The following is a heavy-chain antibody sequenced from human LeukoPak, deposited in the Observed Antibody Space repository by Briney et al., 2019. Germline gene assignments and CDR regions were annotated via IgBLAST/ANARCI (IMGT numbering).Heavy chain of an antibody. CDR1: GFTFSRYA. D-gene: IGHD2-15*01. CDR2: ISGSGGST. J-gene: IGHJ4*02. CDR3: VRDYCSGGSCYSHY. V-gene: IGHV3-23*01. Sequence: PGGSLRLSCAASGFTFSRYAMSWVRQAPGKGLEWVSAISGSGGSTYYADSVKGRFTISRDNSKNTLYLQMNSLRAEDTAVYYCVRDYCSGGSCYSHYWGQGTLVTVSS.